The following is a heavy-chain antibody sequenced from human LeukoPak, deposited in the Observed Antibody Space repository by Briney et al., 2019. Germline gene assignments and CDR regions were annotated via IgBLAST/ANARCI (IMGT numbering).Heavy chain of an antibody. CDR2: IYYSGST. CDR1: GGSIGSYY. Sequence: PSETLSLTCNVSGGSIGSYYWSWIRQPPGKGLEWIGYIYYSGSTNYNPSLKSRVTISVDTSKKQFSLKLSSVTAADTAVYYCAKGVDYYGVWGQGTLVTVSS. J-gene: IGHJ4*02. CDR3: AKGVDYYGV. V-gene: IGHV4-59*12. D-gene: IGHD3-10*01.